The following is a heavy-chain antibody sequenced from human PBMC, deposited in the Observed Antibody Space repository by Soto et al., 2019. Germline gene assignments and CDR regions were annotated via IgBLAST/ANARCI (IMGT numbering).Heavy chain of an antibody. CDR2: IYYSGST. D-gene: IGHD7-27*01. CDR3: ARDASEGIWAYYMDF. Sequence: SETLSLTCTVSGGSISSYYWSWIRQPPGKGLEWIGYIYYSGSTNYNPSLKSRVTISVDTSKNQFSLKLSSVTAADTAVYYCARDASEGIWAYYMDFWGKGTTVTVSS. CDR1: GGSISSYY. V-gene: IGHV4-59*01. J-gene: IGHJ6*03.